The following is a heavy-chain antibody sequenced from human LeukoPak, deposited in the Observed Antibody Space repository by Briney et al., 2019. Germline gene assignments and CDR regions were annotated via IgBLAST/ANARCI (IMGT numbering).Heavy chain of an antibody. CDR3: AKSNGYGLVDI. Sequence: SETLSLTCTVSGGSITIYYWSWIRQPAGKGLEWIGRIYTSGSTNYNPSLKSRVTMSVDTSKNQFSLKLSSVTAADTAVYYCAKSNGYGLVDIWGQGTMVTVSS. D-gene: IGHD3-10*01. CDR1: GGSITIYY. CDR2: IYTSGST. V-gene: IGHV4-4*07. J-gene: IGHJ3*02.